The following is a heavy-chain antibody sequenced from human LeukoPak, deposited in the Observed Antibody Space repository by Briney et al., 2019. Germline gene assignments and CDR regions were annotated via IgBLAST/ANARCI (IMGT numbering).Heavy chain of an antibody. Sequence: ASVKVSCKASGYTFTGYYMHWVRQAPGQGLEWMGWINPNSGGTNYAQKFQGRVTMTRDTSISTAYMELSRLRSDDTAVYYCARGEGFLGYCSSTGCSDADYWGQGTLVTVSS. CDR2: INPNSGGT. J-gene: IGHJ4*02. CDR1: GYTFTGYY. CDR3: ARGEGFLGYCSSTGCSDADY. V-gene: IGHV1-2*02. D-gene: IGHD2-2*01.